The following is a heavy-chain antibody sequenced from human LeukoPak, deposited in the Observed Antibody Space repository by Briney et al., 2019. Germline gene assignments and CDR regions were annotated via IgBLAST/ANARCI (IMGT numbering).Heavy chain of an antibody. D-gene: IGHD6-13*01. CDR2: INHSGST. Sequence: PSECLSLTCAVDAPSFSGYYSSWIRQPPGKGMEWIGEINHSGSTNYNPSLTSRVTISVDTSKNQFSLKLSSVTAADTAVYYCARDGSSWYDGALRFNWFDPWGQGTLVTVSS. J-gene: IGHJ5*02. CDR1: APSFSGYY. CDR3: ARDGSSWYDGALRFNWFDP. V-gene: IGHV4-34*01.